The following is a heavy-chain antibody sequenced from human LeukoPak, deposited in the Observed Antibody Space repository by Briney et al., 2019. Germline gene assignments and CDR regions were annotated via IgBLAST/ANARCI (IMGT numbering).Heavy chain of an antibody. CDR1: GVSFSTSG. Sequence: LPGRSLRLSCAPSGVSFSTSGMHWLRQAPGKGLEGVGFLQYDGSVEYSADSVKGRFTISRDNSKNTLYLQMNSLRAEETAVYYCARESSIIAIGTLDFRGQGTLVTVSS. J-gene: IGHJ4*02. D-gene: IGHD2/OR15-2a*01. CDR3: ARESSIIAIGTLDF. V-gene: IGHV3-33*05. CDR2: LQYDGSVE.